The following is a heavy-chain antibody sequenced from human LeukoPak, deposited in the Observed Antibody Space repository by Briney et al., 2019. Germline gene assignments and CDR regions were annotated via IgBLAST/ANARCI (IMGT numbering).Heavy chain of an antibody. D-gene: IGHD2-21*02. CDR3: ARGFRASLTYDAFDI. CDR1: GFTFSSYA. J-gene: IGHJ3*02. CDR2: ISYDGSNK. V-gene: IGHV3-30-3*01. Sequence: GGSLRLSCAASGFTFSSYAMHWVRQAPGKGLEWVALISYDGSNKYYADSVKGRFTISRDNSKNTLYLQMNSLRAEDTAVYYCARGFRASLTYDAFDIWGQGTMVTVSS.